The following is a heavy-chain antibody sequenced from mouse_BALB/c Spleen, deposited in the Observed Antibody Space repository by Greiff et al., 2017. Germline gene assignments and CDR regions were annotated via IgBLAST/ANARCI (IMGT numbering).Heavy chain of an antibody. J-gene: IGHJ3*01. D-gene: IGHD2-4*01. CDR1: GFSLTSYG. CDR3: ARDQIYGYDYDAFAY. Sequence: VKVVESGPGLVAPSQSLSITCTVSGFSLTSYGVHWVRQPPGKGLEWLGVIWAGGSTNYNSALMSRLSISKDNSKSQVFLKMNSLQTDDTAMYYCARDQIYGYDYDAFAYWGQGTLVTVSA. V-gene: IGHV2-9*02. CDR2: IWAGGST.